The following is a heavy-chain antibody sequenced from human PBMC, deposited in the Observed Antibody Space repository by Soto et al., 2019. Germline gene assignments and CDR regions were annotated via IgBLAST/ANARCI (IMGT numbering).Heavy chain of an antibody. CDR3: ARGYCSGGSCGLFDY. V-gene: IGHV4-30-2*01. J-gene: IGHJ4*02. Sequence: SETLSLTCAVSGVSISSGGYSWSWIRQPPGKGLEWIGEINHSGSTNYNPSLKSRVTISVDTSKNQFSLKLTSVTAADTAVYYCARGYCSGGSCGLFDYWGQGTLVTVSS. CDR1: GVSISSGGYS. CDR2: INHSGST. D-gene: IGHD2-15*01.